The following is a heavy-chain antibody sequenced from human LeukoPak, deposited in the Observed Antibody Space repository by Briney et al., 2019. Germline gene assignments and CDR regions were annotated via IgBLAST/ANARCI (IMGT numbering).Heavy chain of an antibody. CDR3: AKDARSGVPTTKYNWFDP. V-gene: IGHV3-30*18. CDR1: GFTFSSYG. Sequence: GSLRLSCAASGFTFSSYGMHWVRQAPGKGLEWVAVISYDGSNKYYADSVKGRFTISRDNSKNTLYLQMNSLRAEDTAVYYCAKDARSGVPTTKYNWFDPWGQGTLITVSS. J-gene: IGHJ5*02. D-gene: IGHD4-11*01. CDR2: ISYDGSNK.